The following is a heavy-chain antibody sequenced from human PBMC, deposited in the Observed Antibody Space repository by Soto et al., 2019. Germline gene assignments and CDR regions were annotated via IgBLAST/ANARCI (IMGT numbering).Heavy chain of an antibody. V-gene: IGHV4-59*01. CDR3: ARTFSSSWYTRRQYYYYYMDV. CDR1: GGSISSYY. D-gene: IGHD6-13*01. J-gene: IGHJ6*03. Sequence: PSETLSLTCTVSGGSISSYYWSWIRQPPGKGLEWIGYIYYSGSTNYNPSLKSRVTISVDTSKNQFSLKLSSVTAADTAVYYCARTFSSSWYTRRQYYYYYMDVWGKGTTVTVSS. CDR2: IYYSGST.